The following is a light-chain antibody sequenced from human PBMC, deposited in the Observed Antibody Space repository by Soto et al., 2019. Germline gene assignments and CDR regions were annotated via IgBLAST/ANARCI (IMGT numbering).Light chain of an antibody. CDR2: DVS. J-gene: IGLJ1*01. Sequence: SVLTQPRSVSGSPGQSVTISCSGTSSDVGGYNYVSWYRQYPGKAPKLLIYDVSKRPSGVPDRFSGSKSGNTASLTISGLQAKDEADFYCCSYAGRYTYIFGTGTKVTVL. CDR1: SSDVGGYNY. CDR3: CSYAGRYTYI. V-gene: IGLV2-11*01.